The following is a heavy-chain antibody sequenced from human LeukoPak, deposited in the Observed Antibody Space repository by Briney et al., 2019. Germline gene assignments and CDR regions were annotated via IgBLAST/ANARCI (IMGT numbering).Heavy chain of an antibody. Sequence: GGSLRLSCAASGFTFSSYEMNWVRQAPGKGLEWVSYISSGGSTIYYADSVKGRFTISRDNAKNSLYLQMNRLRAEDTAVYYCARDRRYSYGLGGDYWGQGTLVTVSS. D-gene: IGHD5-18*01. CDR2: ISSGGSTI. CDR3: ARDRRYSYGLGGDY. V-gene: IGHV3-48*03. CDR1: GFTFSSYE. J-gene: IGHJ4*02.